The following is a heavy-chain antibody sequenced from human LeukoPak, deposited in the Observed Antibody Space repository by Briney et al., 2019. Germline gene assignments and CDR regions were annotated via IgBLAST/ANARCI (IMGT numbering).Heavy chain of an antibody. V-gene: IGHV1-8*02. CDR3: ARGPRNDP. CDR2: VHPNGGNT. CDR1: GYTFVGYY. J-gene: IGHJ5*02. Sequence: GASVKISCKASGYTFVGYYLHWVRQAPGQRLEWIAWVHPNGGNTAYAQKFQGRVTMTRDTSISTAYMELSGLTSDDTAVYFCARGPRNDPWGQGTLVTVSS.